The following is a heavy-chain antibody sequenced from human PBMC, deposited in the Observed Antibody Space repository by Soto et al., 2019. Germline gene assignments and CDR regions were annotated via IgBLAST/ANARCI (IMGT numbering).Heavy chain of an antibody. CDR3: AREDTSMAFDC. J-gene: IGHJ4*02. D-gene: IGHD5-18*01. Sequence: ASVKVSCKASGYTFTSYGVTWVRQAPGQGLEWMGWISAYNGNTNYAQKFQGRVTMTTDTSTSTAYMELRSLRSDDTAVYYCAREDTSMAFDCWGQGTLVTSPQ. V-gene: IGHV1-18*01. CDR1: GYTFTSYG. CDR2: ISAYNGNT.